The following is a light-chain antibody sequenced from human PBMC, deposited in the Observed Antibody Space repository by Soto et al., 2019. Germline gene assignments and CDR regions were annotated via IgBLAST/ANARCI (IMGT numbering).Light chain of an antibody. J-gene: IGKJ4*01. CDR3: QQRGNWPLT. CDR1: QSVINY. V-gene: IGKV3-11*01. Sequence: EIVLTQSPATLSLSPGERATLSCRASQSVINYLAWYQQKPGQAPRLLIYDASNRAAAIPARFSGTGSGTDFTLTISSLEPEDFAVYYCQQRGNWPLTFGGGTKVDIK. CDR2: DAS.